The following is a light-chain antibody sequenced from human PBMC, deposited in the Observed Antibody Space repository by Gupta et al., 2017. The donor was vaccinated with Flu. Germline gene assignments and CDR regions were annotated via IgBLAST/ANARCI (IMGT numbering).Light chain of an antibody. V-gene: IGLV2-23*01. J-gene: IGLJ1*01. CDR1: SSDVGSYNL. CDR2: EGS. Sequence: QPALTQPSSVSGSPGQSIPISCTRTSSDVGSYNLVSWYQQHPGKAPKLMIYEGSKRPSGVSNRFSGSKSGNTASLTISGLQAEDEADYYCCSYAGSSTFYVFGTGTKVTVL. CDR3: CSYAGSSTFYV.